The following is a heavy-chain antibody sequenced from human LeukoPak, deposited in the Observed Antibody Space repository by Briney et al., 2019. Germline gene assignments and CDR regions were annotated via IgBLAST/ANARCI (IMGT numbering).Heavy chain of an antibody. V-gene: IGHV4-34*01. D-gene: IGHD3-3*01. Sequence: PSETLSLTCAVYGGSFSGYYWSWIRQPPGKGLEWIGSIYYSGSTYYNPSLKSRVTISVDTSKNQFSLKLSSVTAADTTVYYCARLSYDFWSGLGYYFDYWGQGTLVTVSS. CDR1: GGSFSGYY. CDR2: IYYSGST. CDR3: ARLSYDFWSGLGYYFDY. J-gene: IGHJ4*02.